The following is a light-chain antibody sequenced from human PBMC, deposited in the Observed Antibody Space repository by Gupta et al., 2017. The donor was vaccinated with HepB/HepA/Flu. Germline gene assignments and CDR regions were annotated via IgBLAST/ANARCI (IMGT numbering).Light chain of an antibody. V-gene: IGKV3-11*01. CDR3: QHRSNWPPT. J-gene: IGKJ1*01. CDR1: QSVGSY. CDR2: DAS. Sequence: EIVLPQSPALLSLSPGERATLSFWASQSVGSYLAWYQHKPGQLPRLLMYDASLRAIGIPARFSGSGSGTDFTLTISSLEPEDFAVYYCQHRSNWPPTFGQGTKLEFK.